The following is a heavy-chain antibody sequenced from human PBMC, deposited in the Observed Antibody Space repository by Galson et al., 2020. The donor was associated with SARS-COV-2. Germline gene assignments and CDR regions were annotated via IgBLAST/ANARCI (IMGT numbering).Heavy chain of an antibody. V-gene: IGHV3-21*01. Sequence: GESLKISCAASVFTFSNYNMNWVRQAPGKGLEWVSSVTSSGTYMYYAASVKGRFTISRDNAKKSLYLQMNSLRAEDTAVYYCASSVLRGRGYFDFWGQGALVTVSS. D-gene: IGHD6-13*01. CDR2: VTSSGTYM. CDR3: ASSVLRGRGYFDF. J-gene: IGHJ4*02. CDR1: VFTFSNYN.